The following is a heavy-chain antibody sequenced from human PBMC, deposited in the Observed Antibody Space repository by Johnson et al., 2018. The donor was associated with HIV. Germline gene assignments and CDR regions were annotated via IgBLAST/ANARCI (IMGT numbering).Heavy chain of an antibody. CDR2: INNDGSIT. D-gene: IGHD3-10*01. CDR3: ARDKGDGVAFDI. Sequence: VQLVESGGGLVQPGRSLRLSCAASRFTFSSYWMHWVRQGPGKGFVWVSRINNDGSITHYADSVKGRFTISRDNAKNSLYLQMNSLRAEDTAVYYCARDKGDGVAFDIWGHGTMVTVSS. J-gene: IGHJ3*02. V-gene: IGHV3-74*01. CDR1: RFTFSSYW.